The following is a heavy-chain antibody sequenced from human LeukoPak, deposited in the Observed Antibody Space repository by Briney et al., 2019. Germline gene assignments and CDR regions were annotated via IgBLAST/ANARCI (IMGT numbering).Heavy chain of an antibody. D-gene: IGHD3-3*01. CDR2: ISAYNGNT. J-gene: IGHJ3*02. CDR1: GYTFTSYG. CDR3: ARDLRFIQPKVFDI. Sequence: ASVKVSCKASGYTFTSYGISGVRQAPGQGREGMGGISAYNGNTTYAQKLQGRVTMTTDTSTSTAYMELRSLRSDDTAVYYCARDLRFIQPKVFDIWGQGTMVTVSS. V-gene: IGHV1-18*01.